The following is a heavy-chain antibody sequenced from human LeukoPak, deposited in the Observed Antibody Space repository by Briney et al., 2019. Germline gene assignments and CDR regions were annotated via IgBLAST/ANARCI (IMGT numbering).Heavy chain of an antibody. V-gene: IGHV3-23*01. Sequence: GGSLRLSCAASGFTFSSYSMNWVRQAPGKGLEWVSGITGSGGSTYYADSVKGRFTISRDNSKNTLYLQMNSLRAEDTAVYYCAKVGVVPAATPEAYYYYYYGMDVWGQGTTVTVSS. CDR2: ITGSGGST. CDR3: AKVGVVPAATPEAYYYYYYGMDV. D-gene: IGHD2-2*01. J-gene: IGHJ6*02. CDR1: GFTFSSYS.